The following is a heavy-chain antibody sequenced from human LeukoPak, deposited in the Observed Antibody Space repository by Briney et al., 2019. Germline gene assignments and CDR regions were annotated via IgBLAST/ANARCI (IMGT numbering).Heavy chain of an antibody. Sequence: ASVKVSCKASGYTFTSYGISWVRQAPGQGLEWMGWISAYNGNTNYAQKLRGRVTMTTDTSTSTAYMELRRLRSDDTAVYYCARPLGYCSSTSCPSYYYYGMDVWGQGTTATVSS. CDR3: ARPLGYCSSTSCPSYYYYGMDV. CDR1: GYTFTSYG. D-gene: IGHD2-2*01. CDR2: ISAYNGNT. V-gene: IGHV1-18*01. J-gene: IGHJ6*02.